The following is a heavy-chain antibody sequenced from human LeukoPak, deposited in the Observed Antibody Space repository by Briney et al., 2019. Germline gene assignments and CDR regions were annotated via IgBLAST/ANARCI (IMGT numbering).Heavy chain of an antibody. D-gene: IGHD4-17*01. Sequence: PGGSLRLSCATSGFIFSAYAMHWVRQAPGKGLEWVADISHDGSDKYYADSVKGRFTISRDNAKNSLYLQMNSLRAEDTAVYYCAAFYGDYVVLGCWGQGTLVTVSS. J-gene: IGHJ4*02. CDR1: GFIFSAYA. CDR3: AAFYGDYVVLGC. V-gene: IGHV3-30-3*01. CDR2: ISHDGSDK.